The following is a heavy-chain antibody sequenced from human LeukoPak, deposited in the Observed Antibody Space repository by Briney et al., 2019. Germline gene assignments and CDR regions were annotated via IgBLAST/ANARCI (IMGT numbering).Heavy chain of an antibody. V-gene: IGHV1-2*02. CDR3: ARDAWLVGATNLYYFDH. CDR1: EYTFTDYY. D-gene: IGHD1-26*01. Sequence: ASVKVSCKASEYTFTDYYMHWVRQAPGQGLEWMGWINPNSGGTKYAQKFQGRVTMTRDPSISTAYMELSRLRFEDTAVYYCARDAWLVGATNLYYFDHWGQGTPVTVSS. CDR2: INPNSGGT. J-gene: IGHJ4*02.